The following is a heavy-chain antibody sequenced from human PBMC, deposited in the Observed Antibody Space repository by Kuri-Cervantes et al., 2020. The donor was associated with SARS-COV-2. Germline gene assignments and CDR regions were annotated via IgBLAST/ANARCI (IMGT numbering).Heavy chain of an antibody. CDR3: LRHEAGEMVY. J-gene: IGHJ4*02. CDR2: INHSGST. D-gene: IGHD7-27*01. CDR1: GGSFSGNY. V-gene: IGHV4-34*01. Sequence: SQTLSPTCAVYGGSFSGNYWSWIRQPPGKGLGWVGEINHSGSTKYNPSLKSRVTVSVDTPKNHFTLKLSSVTAADTAVCYCLRHEAGEMVYWGQGTLVTVSS.